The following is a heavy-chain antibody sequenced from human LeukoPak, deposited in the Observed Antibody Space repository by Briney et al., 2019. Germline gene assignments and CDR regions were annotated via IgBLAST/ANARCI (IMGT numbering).Heavy chain of an antibody. V-gene: IGHV4-30-2*01. J-gene: IGHJ6*02. CDR1: GGSISSGGYS. CDR2: IYHSGST. Sequence: SETPSLTCAVSGGSISSGGYSWSWIRQPPGKGLEWIGYIYHSGSTYYNPSLKSRVTISVDRSKNQFSLKLSSVTAADTAVYYCAREWRGMDVWGQGTTVTVSS. CDR3: AREWRGMDV.